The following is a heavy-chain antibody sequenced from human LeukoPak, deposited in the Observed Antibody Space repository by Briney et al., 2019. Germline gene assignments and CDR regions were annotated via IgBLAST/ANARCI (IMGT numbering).Heavy chain of an antibody. CDR2: ISYDGSNK. J-gene: IGHJ4*02. Sequence: GRSLRLSCAASGVTFSSYAMHWVRQAPGKGLDWVAVISYDGSNKYYADSVKGRFTISRDNSKNTLYLQMNSLRAQDTAVYYCARDYDSSGYPDCYFYYWGQGTLVSVSS. V-gene: IGHV3-30-3*01. CDR1: GVTFSSYA. D-gene: IGHD3-22*01. CDR3: ARDYDSSGYPDCYFYY.